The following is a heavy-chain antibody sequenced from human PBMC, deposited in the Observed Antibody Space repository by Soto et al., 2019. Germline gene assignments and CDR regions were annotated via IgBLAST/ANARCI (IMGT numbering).Heavy chain of an antibody. Sequence: QVQLVQSGAEVKKPGSSVKVSCKASGGTFSSYGISWVRQAPGQGLEWMGGIIPIFGTANYAQKFQGRVTITADESTSTAYMELSSLRSEDTAVYYCATRYYYDSSGYDVYYYYGMDVWGQGTTVTVSS. CDR2: IIPIFGTA. V-gene: IGHV1-69*01. CDR3: ATRYYYDSSGYDVYYYYGMDV. J-gene: IGHJ6*02. CDR1: GGTFSSYG. D-gene: IGHD3-22*01.